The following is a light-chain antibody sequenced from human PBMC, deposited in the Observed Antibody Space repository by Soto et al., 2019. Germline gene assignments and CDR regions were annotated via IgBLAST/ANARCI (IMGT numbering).Light chain of an antibody. V-gene: IGLV2-14*01. CDR1: SSDVGAYIF. CDR2: DIT. Sequence: QSVLTQPASVSGSPGQSITISCTGTSSDVGAYIFVPWYQQYPGKAPKLMIYDITNQPSGVSNRFSGSKAGNTASLTISGLQAEDEADYYRVSFTTSKSYVFGTGTKVTVL. CDR3: VSFTTSKSYV. J-gene: IGLJ1*01.